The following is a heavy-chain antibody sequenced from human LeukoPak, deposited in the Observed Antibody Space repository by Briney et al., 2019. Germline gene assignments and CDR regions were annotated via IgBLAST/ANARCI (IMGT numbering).Heavy chain of an antibody. D-gene: IGHD1-1*01. CDR1: RYHFTSYW. V-gene: IGHV5-51*01. CDR2: IYPGDSDT. J-gene: IGHJ5*02. Sequence: KTGESLQISCKGSRYHFTSYWIGWVRQVPGKGLEGMGIIYPGDSDTRYSPSFQGQVTISADKSISTAYLQWSSLKASDTAMYYCARRSGSIQPFDPWGQGTLVTVSS. CDR3: ARRSGSIQPFDP.